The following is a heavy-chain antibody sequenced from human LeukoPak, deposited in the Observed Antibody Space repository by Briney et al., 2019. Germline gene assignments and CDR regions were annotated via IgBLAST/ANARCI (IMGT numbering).Heavy chain of an antibody. J-gene: IGHJ5*02. V-gene: IGHV4-61*10. Sequence: SETLSLTCTVSGGSISSGSYHWSWIRQPAGKGLEWVGCIYTSGSTNYNPSLKRRVTTSVDKSKNQFSLRLNSVTAADTAVYYCAREKVRFDPWGQGTLVTVSS. CDR2: IYTSGST. CDR1: GGSISSGSYH. CDR3: AREKVRFDP.